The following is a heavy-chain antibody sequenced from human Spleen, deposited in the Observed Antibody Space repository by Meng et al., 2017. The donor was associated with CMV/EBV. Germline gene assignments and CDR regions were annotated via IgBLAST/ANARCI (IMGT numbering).Heavy chain of an antibody. V-gene: IGHV3-23*03. CDR3: AKDYVMGGYYYGMDV. CDR2: IYSGGSST. CDR1: GFTFSSYA. Sequence: GESLKISCAASGFTFSSYAMSWVRQAPGKGLEWVSVIYSGGSSTYYADSVKGRFTISRDNSKNTLYLQMNSLRAEDTAVYYRAKDYVMGGYYYGMDVWGQGTTVTVSS. D-gene: IGHD2-8*01. J-gene: IGHJ6*02.